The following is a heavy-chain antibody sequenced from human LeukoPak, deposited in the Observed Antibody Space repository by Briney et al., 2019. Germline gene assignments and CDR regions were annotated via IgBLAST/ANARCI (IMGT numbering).Heavy chain of an antibody. Sequence: SETLSLTCTISGASITSDYWSWIRQPPGKGLEWIGYVYHSGSTNYNPSLQSRVTMSVDTSKNQFSLRLSSVTAADTAVFYCARRTYKILRGTEYGYWYCDLWGRGTLVTVSS. CDR3: ARRTYKILRGTEYGYWYCDL. J-gene: IGHJ2*01. V-gene: IGHV4-59*08. CDR2: VYHSGST. CDR1: GASITSDY. D-gene: IGHD3-9*01.